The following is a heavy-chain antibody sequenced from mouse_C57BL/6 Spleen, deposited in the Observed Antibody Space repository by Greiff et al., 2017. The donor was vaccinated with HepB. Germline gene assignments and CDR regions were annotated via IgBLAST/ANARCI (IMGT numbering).Heavy chain of an antibody. CDR3: AKPRYGSSSSFDY. Sequence: QVQLQQSGPELVKPGASVKISCKASGYAFSSSWMNWVKQRPGKGLEWIGRIYPGDGDTNYNGKFKGKATLTADKSSSTAYMQLSSLTSEDSAVYFCAKPRYGSSSSFDYWGQGTTLTVSS. CDR2: IYPGDGDT. D-gene: IGHD1-1*01. CDR1: GYAFSSSW. J-gene: IGHJ2*01. V-gene: IGHV1-82*01.